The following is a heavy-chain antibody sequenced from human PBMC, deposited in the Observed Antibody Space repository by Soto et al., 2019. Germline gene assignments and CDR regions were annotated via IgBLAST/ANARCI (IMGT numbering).Heavy chain of an antibody. Sequence: SETLSLTCTVSGGSISSSSYYWGWIRQPPGKGLEWIGSIYYSGSTYYNPSLKSRVTISVDTSKNQFSLKLSSVTAADTAVYYCARYYDFWSGYLYYWGQEPWSPSPQ. CDR3: ARYYDFWSGYLYY. D-gene: IGHD3-3*01. V-gene: IGHV4-39*01. CDR2: IYYSGST. CDR1: GGSISSSSYY. J-gene: IGHJ4*01.